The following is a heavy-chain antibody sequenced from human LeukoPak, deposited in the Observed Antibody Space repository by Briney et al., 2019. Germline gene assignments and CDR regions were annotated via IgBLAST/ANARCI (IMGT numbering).Heavy chain of an antibody. Sequence: GGSLRLSCAASGFTFSSSAMSWVRQVPGKGLEWVSGISASGGSTYYADSVRGRFTISRDNSKNTLYVQMNSLRDEDTAVYYCARVWIAAPVESSHDYWGQGTLVTVSS. CDR1: GFTFSSSA. CDR2: ISASGGST. J-gene: IGHJ4*02. V-gene: IGHV3-23*01. CDR3: ARVWIAAPVESSHDY. D-gene: IGHD6-13*01.